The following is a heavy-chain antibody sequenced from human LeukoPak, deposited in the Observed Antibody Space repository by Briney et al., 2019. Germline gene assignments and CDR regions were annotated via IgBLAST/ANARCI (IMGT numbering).Heavy chain of an antibody. V-gene: IGHV4-34*01. CDR1: GGSFSGYY. J-gene: IGHJ4*02. Sequence: PSETLPLTCAVYGGSFSGYYWSWIRQPPGKGLEWIGEINHSGSTNYNPSLKSRVTMSVDTSKNQFSLKLSSVTAADTAVYYCARGDGYKDYWGQGTLVTVSS. CDR2: INHSGST. D-gene: IGHD5-12*01. CDR3: ARGDGYKDY.